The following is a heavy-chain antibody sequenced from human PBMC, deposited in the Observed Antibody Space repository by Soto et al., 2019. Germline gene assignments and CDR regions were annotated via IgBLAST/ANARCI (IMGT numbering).Heavy chain of an antibody. CDR2: INPAGNVQ. CDR1: GFTFSISW. V-gene: IGHV3-7*03. Sequence: GGSLRLSCAASGFTFSISWMTWVRQAPGEGLEWVSNINPAGNVQHYADSVKERFTISRDNAKNSLFLQMNSLRVEDTAVYYCARDIVRLGDLSVGGFDIWGQGTMVTVSS. D-gene: IGHD3-16*02. CDR3: ARDIVRLGDLSVGGFDI. J-gene: IGHJ3*02.